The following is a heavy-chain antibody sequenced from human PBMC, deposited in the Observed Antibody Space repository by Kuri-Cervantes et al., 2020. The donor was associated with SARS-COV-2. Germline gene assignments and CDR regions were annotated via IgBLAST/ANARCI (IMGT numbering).Heavy chain of an antibody. CDR1: GFTFSSYS. D-gene: IGHD2-15*01. Sequence: GESLKISCAASGFTFSSYSMNWVRQAPGKGLEWVSSISSSSSYIYYADSVKGRFTISRDNAKNSLYLQMNSLRAEDTAVYYCARDPGFVVVVAATRRRSYFDYWGQGTLVTVSS. J-gene: IGHJ4*02. CDR3: ARDPGFVVVVAATRRRSYFDY. CDR2: ISSSSSYI. V-gene: IGHV3-21*01.